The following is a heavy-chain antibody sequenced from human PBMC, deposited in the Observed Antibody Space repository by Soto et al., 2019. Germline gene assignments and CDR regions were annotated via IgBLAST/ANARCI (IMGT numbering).Heavy chain of an antibody. CDR1: GGSISSYY. V-gene: IGHV4-59*01. Sequence: SETLSLTCTVSGGSISSYYWSWIRQPPGKGLEWIGYIYYSGSTNYNPSLKSRVTISVDTSKNQFSLKLSSVTAADTAVYYCAREGDYGDNWFDPWGQGTLVTVSS. J-gene: IGHJ5*02. CDR3: AREGDYGDNWFDP. CDR2: IYYSGST. D-gene: IGHD4-17*01.